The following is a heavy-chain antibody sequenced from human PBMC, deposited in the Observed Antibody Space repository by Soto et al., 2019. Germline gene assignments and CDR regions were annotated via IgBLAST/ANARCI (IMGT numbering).Heavy chain of an antibody. D-gene: IGHD3-22*01. V-gene: IGHV1-69*13. CDR2: IIPIFGTA. J-gene: IGHJ5*02. CDR1: GGTFSSYA. CDR3: ARDYYDSSGYGGYNWFDP. Sequence: ASVKVSCKASGGTFSSYAISWVRQAPGQGLEWMGGIIPIFGTANYAQKFQGRVTITGDESTSTAYMELSSLRSEDTAVYYCARDYYDSSGYGGYNWFDPWGQGTLVTVSS.